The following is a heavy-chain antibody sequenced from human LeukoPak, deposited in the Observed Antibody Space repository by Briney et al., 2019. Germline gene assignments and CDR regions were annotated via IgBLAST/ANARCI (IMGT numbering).Heavy chain of an antibody. D-gene: IGHD3-3*01. J-gene: IGHJ4*02. CDR2: ISAYNGNT. Sequence: ASVKVSCKASGYTFTSYGISWVRQAPGQGLEWMGWISAYNGNTNYAQKLQGRVTMTTDTSTSTAYMELRSLRSDDTAVYYCARGSPTGYYDFWSESKYYFDYWGQGTLVTVSS. V-gene: IGHV1-18*01. CDR1: GYTFTSYG. CDR3: ARGSPTGYYDFWSESKYYFDY.